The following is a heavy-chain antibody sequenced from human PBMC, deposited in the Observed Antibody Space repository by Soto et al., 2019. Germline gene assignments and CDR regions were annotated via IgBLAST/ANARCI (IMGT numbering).Heavy chain of an antibody. Sequence: SETLSLTCTVSGCTFSSYFWSWIRQPPGKGLEWIAYINYSGSTNYNPSLKSRFTISVDTSKNQFYLKLSSVTAADTAVYYCARLGRITIVRGVLTAFDIWGQGTMVTVSS. CDR1: GCTFSSYF. CDR3: ARLGRITIVRGVLTAFDI. J-gene: IGHJ3*02. D-gene: IGHD3-10*01. V-gene: IGHV4-59*08. CDR2: INYSGST.